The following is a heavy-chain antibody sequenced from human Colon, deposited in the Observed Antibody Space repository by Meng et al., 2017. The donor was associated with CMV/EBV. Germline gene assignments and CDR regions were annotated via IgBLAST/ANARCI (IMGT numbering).Heavy chain of an antibody. CDR1: GGSISSYY. D-gene: IGHD1-14*01. CDR2: IFYSGST. J-gene: IGHJ4*02. Sequence: SETLSLTCTVSGGSISSYYWSWIRQAPGKGLEWIGYIFYSGSTNYNPSLKSRVTISLDTSKNQFSLKLNSVTAADTAVYYCARGPTRNYFDHWGQGTLVTVSS. V-gene: IGHV4-59*01. CDR3: ARGPTRNYFDH.